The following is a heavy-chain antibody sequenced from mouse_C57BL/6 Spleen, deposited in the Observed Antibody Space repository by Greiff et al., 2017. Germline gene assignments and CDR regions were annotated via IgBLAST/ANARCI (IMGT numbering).Heavy chain of an antibody. D-gene: IGHD2-1*01. V-gene: IGHV1-62-2*01. CDR1: GYTFTEYT. CDR2: FYPGRGSI. Sequence: VQLQQSGAELVKPGASVKLSCKASGYTFTEYTIHWVKQRSGQGLEWIGWFYPGRGSIKYNEKFKDKATLTADKFSSTVDMELSRLTSENSTVYFCARHEGTLLGPIGYWDQGTTHTVSS. J-gene: IGHJ2*01. CDR3: ARHEGTLLGPIGY.